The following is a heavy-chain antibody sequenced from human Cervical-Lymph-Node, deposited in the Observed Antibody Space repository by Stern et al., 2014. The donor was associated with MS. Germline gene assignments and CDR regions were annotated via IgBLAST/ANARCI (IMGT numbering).Heavy chain of an antibody. V-gene: IGHV5-51*03. CDR3: ARPPPRRKWDDPNYGMDV. D-gene: IGHD1-1*01. CDR2: IYPDDSDI. Sequence: EVQLVESGAEVKKPGESLKISCKGSGYTFTNNWIAWVRQMPGKGLEWMGIIYPDDSDIRYSPSLQGQVTISADKSLSTAYLPWSSLKAADSAVYYCARPPPRRKWDDPNYGMDVWGQGTTVTVSS. CDR1: GYTFTNNW. J-gene: IGHJ6*02.